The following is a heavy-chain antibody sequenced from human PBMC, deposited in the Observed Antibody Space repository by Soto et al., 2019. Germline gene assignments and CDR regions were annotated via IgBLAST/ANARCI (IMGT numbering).Heavy chain of an antibody. CDR3: ARHLKIFGVALVDY. J-gene: IGHJ4*02. CDR2: IYYSGST. D-gene: IGHD3-3*01. V-gene: IGHV4-39*01. CDR1: GGSISSSSYY. Sequence: PSETLSLTCTVSGGSISSSSYYWGWIRQPPGKGLEWIGSIYYSGSTYYNPSLKSRVTISVDTSKNQFSLKLSSVTAADTAVYYCARHLKIFGVALVDYWGQGTLVTVSS.